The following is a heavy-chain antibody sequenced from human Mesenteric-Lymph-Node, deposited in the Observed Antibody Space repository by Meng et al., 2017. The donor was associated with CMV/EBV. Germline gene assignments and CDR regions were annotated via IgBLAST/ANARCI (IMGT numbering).Heavy chain of an antibody. Sequence: ASVKVSCKAFGYNFIDNYIHWVRQAPGQGPEWMGWINPNVGGTRSAQKFQGRVTMTRDTSGSTTYMVLSSLRPDDTAVYYCARDGGQSGHDFDDFDYWGQGTLVTVSS. D-gene: IGHD5-12*01. J-gene: IGHJ4*02. V-gene: IGHV1-2*02. CDR1: GYNFIDNY. CDR2: INPNVGGT. CDR3: ARDGGQSGHDFDDFDY.